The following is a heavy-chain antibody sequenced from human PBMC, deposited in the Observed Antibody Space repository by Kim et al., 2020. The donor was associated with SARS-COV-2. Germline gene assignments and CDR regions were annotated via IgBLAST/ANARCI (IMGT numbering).Heavy chain of an antibody. V-gene: IGHV5-51*01. CDR3: ARREVPYGTNV. D-gene: IGHD1-26*01. Sequence: GESLKISCKGSGYSFTSYWIGWVRQMPGKGLEWMGTIYPYDSDTRYSPSFQGQVTISADKSINTAYLQWSRLKASDTAMYYCARREVPYGTNVWGQGTSVTVSS. J-gene: IGHJ6*02. CDR2: IYPYDSDT. CDR1: GYSFTSYW.